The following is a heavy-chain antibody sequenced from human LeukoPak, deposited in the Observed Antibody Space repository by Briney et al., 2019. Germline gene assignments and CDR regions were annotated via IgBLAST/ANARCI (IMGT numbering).Heavy chain of an antibody. D-gene: IGHD1-26*01. J-gene: IGHJ4*02. Sequence: PSETLSLTCTVSGGSISSSSYYWGWIRQPPGKGLEWIGSIYYSGSTYYNPSLKSRVTISVDTSKNQFSLKLSSVTAADTAVYYCARIRVGATSFDYWGQGNLVTVSS. CDR2: IYYSGST. CDR1: GGSISSSSYY. CDR3: ARIRVGATSFDY. V-gene: IGHV4-39*07.